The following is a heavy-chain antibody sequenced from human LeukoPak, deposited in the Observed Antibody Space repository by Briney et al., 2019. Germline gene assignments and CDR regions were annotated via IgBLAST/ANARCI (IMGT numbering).Heavy chain of an antibody. CDR2: IIPIFGTA. V-gene: IGHV1-69*13. CDR3: ARALAAAPYYYYGMDV. Sequence: GASVKVSCMASGGTFSSYAISWVRQAPGQGLEWMGGIIPIFGTANYAQKFQGRVTITSDESTSTAYMELSSLRSEDTAVYYCARALAAAPYYYYGMDVWGQGTTVTVSS. J-gene: IGHJ6*02. D-gene: IGHD6-13*01. CDR1: GGTFSSYA.